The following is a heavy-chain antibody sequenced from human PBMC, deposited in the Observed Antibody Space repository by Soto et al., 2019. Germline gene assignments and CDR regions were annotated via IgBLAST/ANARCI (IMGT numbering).Heavy chain of an antibody. J-gene: IGHJ6*02. CDR3: ARDHGDPKGYYYYGMDV. Sequence: QVQLQESGPGLVEPSQTLSLTCTVSGGFISSATYYWSWIRQHPGKGLEWIGYINYSGSTYYNPSLKSRLTLSVDTSKSQFSLRLRSVTAADTAVYYCARDHGDPKGYYYYGMDVWGQGTTVTVSS. CDR1: GGFISSATYY. CDR2: INYSGST. D-gene: IGHD4-17*01. V-gene: IGHV4-31*03.